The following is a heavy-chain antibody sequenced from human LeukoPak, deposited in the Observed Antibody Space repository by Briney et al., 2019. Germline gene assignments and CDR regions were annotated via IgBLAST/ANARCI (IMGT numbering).Heavy chain of an antibody. Sequence: GGSLRLSCAASGFTFSSYEMNWVRQAPGKGLEWVSYISSSGSTIYYADSVKGRFTISRDNAKNSLYLQMNSLRAEDTAVYYYARGLVEVGTALDYWGEGTLVTVSS. CDR3: ARGLVEVGTALDY. CDR1: GFTFSSYE. V-gene: IGHV3-48*03. D-gene: IGHD2-21*02. CDR2: ISSSGSTI. J-gene: IGHJ4*02.